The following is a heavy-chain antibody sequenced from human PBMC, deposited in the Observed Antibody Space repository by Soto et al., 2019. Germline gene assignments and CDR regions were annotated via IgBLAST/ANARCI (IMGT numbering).Heavy chain of an antibody. D-gene: IGHD5-18*01. Sequence: ASVKVSCKASGYTFTSYDINWVRQATGQGLEWMGWMNPNSGNTGYAQKFQGRVTMTRNTSISTAYMELSSLRSEDTAVFYCARGVIDRYGYTPFDYWGQGTLVTVSS. CDR1: GYTFTSYD. J-gene: IGHJ4*02. CDR3: ARGVIDRYGYTPFDY. CDR2: MNPNSGNT. V-gene: IGHV1-8*01.